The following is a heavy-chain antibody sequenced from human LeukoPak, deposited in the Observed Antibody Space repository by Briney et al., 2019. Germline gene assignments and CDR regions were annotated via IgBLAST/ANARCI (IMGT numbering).Heavy chain of an antibody. CDR1: GGSISSSNYY. V-gene: IGHV4-39*01. CDR2: ISYSGST. Sequence: SETLSLTCTVSGGSISSSNYYCGWLRQPPGKGLEWIVSISYSGSTYYNPSLKSRLTISVDTSKNQFSLKLSSVTAADTAVYYCARLAYSSWFDPWGQGTLVTVSS. CDR3: ARLAYSSWFDP. D-gene: IGHD2-15*01. J-gene: IGHJ5*02.